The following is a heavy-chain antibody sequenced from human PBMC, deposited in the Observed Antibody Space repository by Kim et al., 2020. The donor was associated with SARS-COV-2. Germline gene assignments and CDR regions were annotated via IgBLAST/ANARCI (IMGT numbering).Heavy chain of an antibody. CDR3: ARQAPGYLFDD. CDR2: VYYNGDT. Sequence: SETLSLTCTVSGGSTSSISDYWAWIRQPPGKGPEWIGSVYYNGDTYYTPSLKSRVTISVDTSKNQFSLKLASVTAADTALYYCARQAPGYLFDDWGQGTVVSVSS. V-gene: IGHV4-39*01. J-gene: IGHJ4*02. D-gene: IGHD5-12*01. CDR1: GGSTSSISDY.